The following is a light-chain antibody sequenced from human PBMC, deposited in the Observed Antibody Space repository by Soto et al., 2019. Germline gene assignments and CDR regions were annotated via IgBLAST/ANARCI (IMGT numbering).Light chain of an antibody. Sequence: QSVLTQPPSASGSPGQSVTISCTGTSSDIGGYNYVSWYQLHPGKAPRLMISEVSQRPSGVPDRFSGSKSGNTASLTVSGLQPEDEADYYCCSYAGSNKLLFGGGTKVTVL. CDR2: EVS. V-gene: IGLV2-8*01. J-gene: IGLJ2*01. CDR1: SSDIGGYNY. CDR3: CSYAGSNKLL.